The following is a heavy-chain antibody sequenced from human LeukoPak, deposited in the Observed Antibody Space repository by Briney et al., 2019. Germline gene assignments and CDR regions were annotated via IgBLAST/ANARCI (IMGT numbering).Heavy chain of an antibody. D-gene: IGHD3-22*01. CDR1: GGSISNHY. CDR3: AKHLTNAYYDMIWFDP. CDR2: IYYSGST. V-gene: IGHV4-59*11. Sequence: DPSETLSLTCTVSGGSISNHYWSWIRQAPGKGLEWIGYIYYSGSTNYNPSVKSRVTISVDTSKTQFSLRLSSVTAADTAVYYCAKHLTNAYYDMIWFDPWGQGTLVTVSS. J-gene: IGHJ5*02.